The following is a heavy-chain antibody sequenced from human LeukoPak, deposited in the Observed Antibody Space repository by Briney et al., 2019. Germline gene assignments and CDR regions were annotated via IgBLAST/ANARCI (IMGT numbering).Heavy chain of an antibody. J-gene: IGHJ4*02. Sequence: ASVKVSCKASGYTFTGYYMHWVRQAPGQGLEWRGWINPNSGGTNYAQKFQGRVTMTRDTSISTAYMELSRLRSDDTAVYYCAVKLRFLEWGYNQRFDYWGQGTLVTVSS. CDR2: INPNSGGT. CDR3: AVKLRFLEWGYNQRFDY. D-gene: IGHD3-3*01. CDR1: GYTFTGYY. V-gene: IGHV1-2*02.